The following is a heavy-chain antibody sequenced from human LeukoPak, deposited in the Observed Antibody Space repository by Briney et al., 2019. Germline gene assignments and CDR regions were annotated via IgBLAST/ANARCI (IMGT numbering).Heavy chain of an antibody. Sequence: SETLSLTCTVSGGSISSGGYYWSWIRQHPGKGLEWIGYIYYSGSTYYNPSLKSRVTISVDTSKNQFSLKLSSVTAADTAVYYCASTQIYCSSTSCYTPYYYYMDVWGKGTTVTVSS. CDR2: IYYSGST. J-gene: IGHJ6*03. CDR3: ASTQIYCSSTSCYTPYYYYMDV. V-gene: IGHV4-31*03. D-gene: IGHD2-2*02. CDR1: GGSISSGGYY.